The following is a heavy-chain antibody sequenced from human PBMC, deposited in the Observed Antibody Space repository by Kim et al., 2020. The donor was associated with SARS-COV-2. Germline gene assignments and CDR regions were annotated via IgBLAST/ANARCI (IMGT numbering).Heavy chain of an antibody. CDR3: VRRLYCAGGACYWGPFDY. CDR2: IYPGDSNT. V-gene: IGHV5-51*01. CDR1: GYSFTNFW. Sequence: GESLKISCKASGYSFTNFWIGWVLQMPGKGLEWMGIIYPGDSNTRYSPSFQGQVTISADTSINTASLYWSSLKASDTAMYYCVRRLYCAGGACYWGPFDYWGQGTLVTVSS. J-gene: IGHJ4*02. D-gene: IGHD2-8*02.